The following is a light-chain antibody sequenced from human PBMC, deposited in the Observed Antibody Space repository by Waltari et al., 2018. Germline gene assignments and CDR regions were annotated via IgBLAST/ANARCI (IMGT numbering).Light chain of an antibody. J-gene: IGKJ3*01. CDR1: QGISSF. CDR3: QQLNSYPFT. V-gene: IGKV1-9*01. Sequence: DIQLTQSPSFLSASVGDRVTITCRASQGISSFLVCYQQKPGKAPKLLIYDASTLQTGVPSRFSGSASGTEFTLTISSLQPEDFATYYCQQLNSYPFTFGPGTKVDIE. CDR2: DAS.